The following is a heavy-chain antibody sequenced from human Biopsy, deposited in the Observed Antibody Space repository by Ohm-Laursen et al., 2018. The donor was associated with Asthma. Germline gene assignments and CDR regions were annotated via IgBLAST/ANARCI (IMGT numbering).Heavy chain of an antibody. D-gene: IGHD3-10*01. CDR2: ISVYNGNT. J-gene: IGHJ6*02. V-gene: IGHV1-18*01. CDR1: GYTFNSAG. Sequence: ASVKVSCNTSGYTFNSAGITWVRQAPGQGLEWMGGISVYNGNTKVAQELQDRVAMITDTSTSTAYMELRSLRSDDTAVYFCARAVDYSHYYGIDVWGQGTTVTVS. CDR3: ARAVDYSHYYGIDV.